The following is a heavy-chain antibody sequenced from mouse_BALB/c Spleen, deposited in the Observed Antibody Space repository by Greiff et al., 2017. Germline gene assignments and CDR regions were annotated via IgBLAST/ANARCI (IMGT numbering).Heavy chain of an antibody. CDR2: ISSGGSYT. CDR3: ARRSIYYFDY. J-gene: IGHJ2*01. Sequence: EVHLVESGGGLVKPGGSLKLSCAASGFTFSSYAMSWVRQTPEKRLEWVATISSGGSYTYYPDSVKGRFTISRDNAKNTLYLQMSSLRSEDTAMYYCARRSIYYFDYWGQGTTLTVSS. V-gene: IGHV5-9-3*01. CDR1: GFTFSSYA.